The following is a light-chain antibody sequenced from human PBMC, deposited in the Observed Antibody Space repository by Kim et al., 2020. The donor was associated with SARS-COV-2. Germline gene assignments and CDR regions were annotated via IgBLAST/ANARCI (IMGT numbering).Light chain of an antibody. J-gene: IGLJ1*01. CDR3: QSYDSSLNGYV. V-gene: IGLV1-40*01. Sequence: QRVTISCTGSSSNIGALYAVHWYQHLPGTAPKLLSYRDSYRPSGVPDRFSGSKSGTSASLAITGLQAEDEADYYCQSYDSSLNGYVFGTGTKVTVL. CDR1: SSNIGALYA. CDR2: RDS.